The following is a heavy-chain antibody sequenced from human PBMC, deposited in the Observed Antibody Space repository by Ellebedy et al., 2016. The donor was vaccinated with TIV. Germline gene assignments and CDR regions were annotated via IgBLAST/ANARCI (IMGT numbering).Heavy chain of an antibody. V-gene: IGHV3-7*04. CDR3: ARGLYCSSTSCYDLGVDY. D-gene: IGHD2-2*01. CDR1: GFTFSSYW. Sequence: GGSLRLXXAASGFTFSSYWMSWVRQAPGKGLEWVANIKQDGSEKYYVDSVKGRFTISRDNAKNSLYLQMNSLRAEDTAVYYCARGLYCSSTSCYDLGVDYWGQGTLVTVSS. CDR2: IKQDGSEK. J-gene: IGHJ4*02.